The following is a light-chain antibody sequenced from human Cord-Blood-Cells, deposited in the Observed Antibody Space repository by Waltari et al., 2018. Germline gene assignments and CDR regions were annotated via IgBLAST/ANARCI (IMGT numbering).Light chain of an antibody. CDR3: QQYNNWPPWT. Sequence: DIVMTQSPATLSVSPGERATLSCRASQRVSSNLAWYQQKPGQAPRLLSYGASTRATGIPARFSGSGSGTEFTLTISSLQSEDFAVYYCQQYNNWPPWTFGQGTKVEIK. V-gene: IGKV3-15*01. CDR2: GAS. J-gene: IGKJ1*01. CDR1: QRVSSN.